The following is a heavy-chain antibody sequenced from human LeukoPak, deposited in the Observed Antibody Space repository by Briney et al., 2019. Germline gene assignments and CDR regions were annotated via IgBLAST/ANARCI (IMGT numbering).Heavy chain of an antibody. CDR1: GFTFSSYW. CDR3: ARGYSGYYYYFDY. CDR2: INSDGSST. D-gene: IGHD3-22*01. J-gene: IGHJ4*02. V-gene: IGHV3-74*01. Sequence: GGSLRLSCAASGFTFSSYWMHWVRQAPGKGLVWVSRINSDGSSTSYADSVKGRFTISRDNSKNTLYLQMNSLRAEDTAVYYCARGYSGYYYYFDYWGQGTLVTVSS.